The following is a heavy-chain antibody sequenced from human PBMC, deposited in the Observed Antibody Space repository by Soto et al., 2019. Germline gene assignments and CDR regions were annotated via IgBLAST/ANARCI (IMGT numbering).Heavy chain of an antibody. V-gene: IGHV5-51*01. D-gene: IGHD3-22*01. CDR1: GYSFTSYW. CDR3: ARLGRCYSDSSGYYPFDY. J-gene: IGHJ4*02. CDR2: IYPGDSDT. Sequence: GESLKISCKGSGYSFTSYWIGWGRQMPGKGLEWRGIIYPGDSDTRYSPSFQGQGTISDDKAISTAYLQWSSLKASDTAMYYCARLGRCYSDSSGYYPFDYWGQGTLVTVSS.